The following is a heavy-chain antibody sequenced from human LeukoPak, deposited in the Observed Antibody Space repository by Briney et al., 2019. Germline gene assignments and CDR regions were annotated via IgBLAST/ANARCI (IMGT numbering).Heavy chain of an antibody. CDR2: IRYDGSNN. CDR1: GFTFSSYG. V-gene: IGHV3-30*02. J-gene: IGHJ5*02. D-gene: IGHD2/OR15-2a*01. CDR3: VVITQA. Sequence: PAGSLRLSCSASGFTFSSYGMHWLRQAPGKGLEWVAFIRYDGSNNYYAAFVKGRFTIFRDNSKNTLYVQMTSLRAEDRAVYYCVVITQAWGQGTLVTVSS.